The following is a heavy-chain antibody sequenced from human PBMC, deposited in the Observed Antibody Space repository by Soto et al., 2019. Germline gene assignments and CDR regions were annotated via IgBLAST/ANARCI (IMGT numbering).Heavy chain of an antibody. V-gene: IGHV3-30*18. D-gene: IGHD2-15*01. J-gene: IGHJ6*02. CDR1: GFTFSSYG. Sequence: RLSCAASGFTFSSYGMPWVRQAPGKGLEWVAVISYDGSNKYYADSVKGRFTISRDNSKNTLYLQMNSLRAEDTAVYYCAKDQAGLLNDGMDVWCPRTTVSVSS. CDR2: ISYDGSNK. CDR3: AKDQAGLLNDGMDV.